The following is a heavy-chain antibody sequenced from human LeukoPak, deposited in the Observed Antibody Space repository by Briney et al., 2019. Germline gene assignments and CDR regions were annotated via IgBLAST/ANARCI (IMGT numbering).Heavy chain of an antibody. Sequence: GGSLRLSCAASGFTFSTYGMSWVRQAPGKGREGVANIKQDGSEKYYVDSVKGRFTISRDNAKNSLYLQMNSLRAEDTAVYYCANSGYDLYYFDYWGQGTLVTVSS. D-gene: IGHD5-12*01. CDR1: GFTFSTYG. V-gene: IGHV3-7*01. J-gene: IGHJ4*02. CDR3: ANSGYDLYYFDY. CDR2: IKQDGSEK.